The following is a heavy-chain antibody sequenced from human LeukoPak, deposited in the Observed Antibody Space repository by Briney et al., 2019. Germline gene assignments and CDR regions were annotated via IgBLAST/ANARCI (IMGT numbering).Heavy chain of an antibody. D-gene: IGHD3-22*01. V-gene: IGHV3-48*03. CDR1: GFIFSSYT. J-gene: IGHJ3*02. CDR2: ISISGTTI. Sequence: GGSLRLSCAASGFIFSSYTMNWVRQAPGKGLEWVSYISISGTTIYNADSEGRFTISRDNAKNSLYLQMNSLRAEDTAVYYCARGGSSGYNYNAFDIWGRGTMVTVSS. CDR3: ARGGSSGYNYNAFDI.